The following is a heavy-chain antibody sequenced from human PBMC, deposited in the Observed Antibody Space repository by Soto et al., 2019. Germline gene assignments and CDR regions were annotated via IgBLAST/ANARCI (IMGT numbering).Heavy chain of an antibody. J-gene: IGHJ6*03. V-gene: IGHV3-11*01. Sequence: GGSLRLSCAASGFTFSDYYMSWIRQAPGKGLEWVSYISSSGSTIYYADSVKGRFTISRDNAKNSLYLQMNSLRAEDTAVYYCAIVATILQGYMDVWGKGTTVTVSS. CDR1: GFTFSDYY. CDR2: ISSSGSTI. D-gene: IGHD5-12*01. CDR3: AIVATILQGYMDV.